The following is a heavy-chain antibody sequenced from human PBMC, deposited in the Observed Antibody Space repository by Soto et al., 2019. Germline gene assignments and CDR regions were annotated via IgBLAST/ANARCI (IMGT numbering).Heavy chain of an antibody. V-gene: IGHV1-3*01. J-gene: IGHJ4*02. CDR2: TKXGNGNT. Sequence: GXSVKVSCKASGYTFTGYYMHWVRQAPGKRLEGXGWTKXGNGNTKYSQXXQGRVTITXXTSKSTAYMELSSMRYEDTAVYYCARDLQADYWGKGTLVTVSS. CDR3: ARDLQADY. CDR1: GYTFTGYY.